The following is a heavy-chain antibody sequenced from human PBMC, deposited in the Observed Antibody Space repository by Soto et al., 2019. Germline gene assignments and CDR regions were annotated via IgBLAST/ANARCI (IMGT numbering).Heavy chain of an antibody. V-gene: IGHV1-8*01. CDR2: MNPNSCNT. Sequence: QVQLVQSGAEVKKPGASVKVSCKASGYTFTSDDINWVRQATGQGLEWMGWMNPNSCNTGYAQKFQGRVTMTRNTSISTAYMELSSLRSEDTAVYYCARGITICGVVDPGGQGTLVTVSS. CDR1: GYTFTSDD. CDR3: ARGITICGVVDP. J-gene: IGHJ5*02. D-gene: IGHD3-3*01.